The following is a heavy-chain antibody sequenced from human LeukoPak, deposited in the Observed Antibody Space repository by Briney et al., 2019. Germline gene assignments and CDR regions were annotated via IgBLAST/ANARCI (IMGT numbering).Heavy chain of an antibody. CDR3: AKDLRPSYYYDSSGYGDY. V-gene: IGHV3-23*01. J-gene: IGHJ4*02. CDR1: GFTFSSYA. D-gene: IGHD3-22*01. CDR2: ISGSGCTT. Sequence: PGGSLTLSCAASGFTFSSYAMSWVRPAPGKGLEWVSSISGSGCTTYYADSVKGRFTISRDNSKHTLYLQINSLRAEETAVSYCAKDLRPSYYYDSSGYGDYWGQGTLVTVSS.